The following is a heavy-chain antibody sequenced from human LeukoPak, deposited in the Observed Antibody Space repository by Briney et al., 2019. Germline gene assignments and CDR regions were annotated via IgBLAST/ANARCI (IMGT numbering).Heavy chain of an antibody. J-gene: IGHJ6*02. CDR1: GFTVSTNY. D-gene: IGHD4-17*01. CDR2: NSGGNT. CDR3: ARELGDYCNFYHYGLDV. Sequence: PGGSLRLSCAASGFTVSTNYMTRVRQAPGKGLEWVSLNSGGNTDYADSVKGRFTISRDNSKNTVYLQMNSLRAEDSAVYYCARELGDYCNFYHYGLDVWGQGTTVTVSS. V-gene: IGHV3-53*01.